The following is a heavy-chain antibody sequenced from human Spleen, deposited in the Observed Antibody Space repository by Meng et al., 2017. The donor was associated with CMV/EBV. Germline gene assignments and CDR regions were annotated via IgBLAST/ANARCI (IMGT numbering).Heavy chain of an antibody. J-gene: IGHJ4*02. CDR2: IRYDGRHQ. CDR1: GFRFNDYG. Sequence: GESLKISCAASGFRFNDYGMHWVRQAPGKGLEWVTFIRYDGRHQDYADSVRGRFIISRNVSKNILYLQMNSLRPEDTAVYYCAKGGAKLRFLELDSWGQGTLVTVSS. CDR3: AKGGAKLRFLELDS. V-gene: IGHV3-30*02. D-gene: IGHD3-3*01.